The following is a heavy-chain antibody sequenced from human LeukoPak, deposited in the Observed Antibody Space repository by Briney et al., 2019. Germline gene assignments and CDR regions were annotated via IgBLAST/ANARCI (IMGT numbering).Heavy chain of an antibody. Sequence: PGGSLRLSCAASGFFFSSYWMSWVRQATGEGLEWVANIKQDGSEKYYVDSVKGRFTISRDNAKNSLYLQMNSLRPEDTAVYYCASPEWLPGWGDQWGQGVLVTVSS. CDR2: IKQDGSEK. V-gene: IGHV3-7*01. J-gene: IGHJ4*02. CDR3: ASPEWLPGWGDQ. CDR1: GFFFSSYW. D-gene: IGHD3-3*01.